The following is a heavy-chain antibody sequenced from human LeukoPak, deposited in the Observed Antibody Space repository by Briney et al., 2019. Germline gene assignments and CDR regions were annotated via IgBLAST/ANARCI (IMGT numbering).Heavy chain of an antibody. Sequence: SVKVSCKASGGTFSSYAISWVRQAPGQGLEWMGGIIPIFGTANYAQKFQGRITITADESTSTAYMELSSLRSEDTAVYYCARDRWIQRIYGMDVWGQGTTVTVSS. CDR3: ARDRWIQRIYGMDV. V-gene: IGHV1-69*01. J-gene: IGHJ6*02. CDR1: GGTFSSYA. D-gene: IGHD5-18*01. CDR2: IIPIFGTA.